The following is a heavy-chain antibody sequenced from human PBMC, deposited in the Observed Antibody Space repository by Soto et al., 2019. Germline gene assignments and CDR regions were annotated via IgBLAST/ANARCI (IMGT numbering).Heavy chain of an antibody. Sequence: GGSLRVSCTASGFTFGDYAMSWFRQAPGKGLEWVGFIRSKAYGGTTEYAASVKGRFTISRDDSKSIAYLQMNSLKTEDTAVYYCTRTRYYYDSSGYHAGDVWGQGTTVTVSS. CDR2: IRSKAYGGTT. J-gene: IGHJ6*02. V-gene: IGHV3-49*03. CDR3: TRTRYYYDSSGYHAGDV. D-gene: IGHD3-22*01. CDR1: GFTFGDYA.